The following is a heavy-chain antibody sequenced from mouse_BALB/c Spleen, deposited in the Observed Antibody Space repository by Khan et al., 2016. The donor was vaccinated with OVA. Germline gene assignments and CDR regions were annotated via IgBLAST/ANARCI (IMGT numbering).Heavy chain of an antibody. D-gene: IGHD1-1*01. V-gene: IGHV5-6*01. Sequence: EVELVESGGDLVKPGGSLKLSCAASGFTFSTYGMSWVRQTPDKRLEWVATISSGGSYTYYPDSVKGRFTISRDNAKNTPYLQMSSLKSEDTAMYYCARRAYYYNSVGLAYWGQGTLVTVSA. CDR1: GFTFSTYG. J-gene: IGHJ3*01. CDR3: ARRAYYYNSVGLAY. CDR2: ISSGGSYT.